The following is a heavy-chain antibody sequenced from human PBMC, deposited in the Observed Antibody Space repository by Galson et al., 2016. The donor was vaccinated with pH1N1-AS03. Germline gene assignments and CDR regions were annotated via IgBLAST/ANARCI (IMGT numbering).Heavy chain of an antibody. CDR3: AKDKDSYYGPDY. J-gene: IGHJ4*02. D-gene: IGHD1-26*01. Sequence: SLRLSCAASGFTFPGYGMHWVRQAPGKGLEWLSFLPYDGSNKFYADSVKGRFTISRDNSKNTLYLQMNSLRAEDTAVYYCAKDKDSYYGPDYWGQGTLVTVSS. V-gene: IGHV3-30*02. CDR1: GFTFPGYG. CDR2: LPYDGSNK.